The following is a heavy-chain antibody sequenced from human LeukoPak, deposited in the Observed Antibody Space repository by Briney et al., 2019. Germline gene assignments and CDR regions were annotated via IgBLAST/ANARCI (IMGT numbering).Heavy chain of an antibody. J-gene: IGHJ5*02. CDR1: GGSFSGYY. D-gene: IGHD6-13*01. Sequence: SETLSLTCGVYGGSFSGYYWSWIRQPPGKGLEWIGEINHSGSTNYNPSLKSRVTISVDTSKNQFSLKLSSVTAADTAVYYCARDGYSSSWYANWFDPWGQGTLVTVSS. CDR3: ARDGYSSSWYANWFDP. CDR2: INHSGST. V-gene: IGHV4-34*01.